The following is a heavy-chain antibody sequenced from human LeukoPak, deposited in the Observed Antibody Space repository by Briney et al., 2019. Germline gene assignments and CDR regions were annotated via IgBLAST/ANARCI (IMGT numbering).Heavy chain of an antibody. CDR3: AKDGGYCSSTSCSLDY. V-gene: IGHV3-23*01. CDR2: ISASSGST. CDR1: GFTFTNYA. Sequence: PRGSLRLSCAASGFTFTNYAMSWVRQAPGKGREGVSGISASSGSTYYADSVKGRVTSSRDNSKNTLYLQMNSMRAEDTAVYYCAKDGGYCSSTSCSLDYWGQGTLVTVSS. J-gene: IGHJ4*02. D-gene: IGHD2-2*03.